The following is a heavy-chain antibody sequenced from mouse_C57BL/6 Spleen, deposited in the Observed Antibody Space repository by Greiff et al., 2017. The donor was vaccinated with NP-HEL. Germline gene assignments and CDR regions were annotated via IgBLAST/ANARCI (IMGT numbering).Heavy chain of an antibody. V-gene: IGHV6-3*01. CDR1: GFTFSNYW. Sequence: EVKLLESGGGLVQPGGSMKLSCVASGFTFSNYWMNWVRQSPEKGLEWVAQIRLKSDNYATHYAESVKGRFTISRDDSKSSVYLQMNNLRAEDTGIYYCTGLNWAWFAYWGQGTLVTVSA. CDR2: IRLKSDNYAT. CDR3: TGLNWAWFAY. J-gene: IGHJ3*01. D-gene: IGHD4-1*01.